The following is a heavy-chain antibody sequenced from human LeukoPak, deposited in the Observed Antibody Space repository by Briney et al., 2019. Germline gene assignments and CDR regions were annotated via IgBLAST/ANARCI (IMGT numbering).Heavy chain of an antibody. J-gene: IGHJ4*02. Sequence: SETLSLTCTVSGGSISSSSYYWGWIRQPPGKGLEWIGSIYYSGSTYYNPSLKSRVTISVDTSKNQFSLKLSSVTAADTAVYYCARGMRMVRGSFDYWGQGTLVTVSS. CDR2: IYYSGST. V-gene: IGHV4-39*07. D-gene: IGHD3-10*01. CDR1: GGSISSSSYY. CDR3: ARGMRMVRGSFDY.